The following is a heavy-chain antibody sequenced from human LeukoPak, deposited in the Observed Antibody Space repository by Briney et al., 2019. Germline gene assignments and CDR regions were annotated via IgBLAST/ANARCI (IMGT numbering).Heavy chain of an antibody. Sequence: GGSLRLSCAASGFTFSSYEMNWVRQAPGKGLDWVSYISTSGSTIYYADSVKGRFTISRDNAKNSLYLQMNSLRPDDTAVYYCAKSVAGITWFDPWGQGTLVTVSS. CDR3: AKSVAGITWFDP. CDR1: GFTFSSYE. V-gene: IGHV3-48*03. CDR2: ISTSGSTI. J-gene: IGHJ5*02. D-gene: IGHD6-19*01.